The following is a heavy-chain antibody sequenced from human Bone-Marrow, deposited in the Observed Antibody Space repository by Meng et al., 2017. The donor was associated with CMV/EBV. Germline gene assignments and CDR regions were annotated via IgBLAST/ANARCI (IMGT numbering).Heavy chain of an antibody. J-gene: IGHJ3*02. D-gene: IGHD2-15*01. CDR2: IHSNGGT. CDR1: AGSISESGYF. CDR3: ARQVRIKAAAFDI. Sequence: SETLSLTCTVSAGSISESGYFWGWIRQPPEKGLEWIGNIHSNGGTYHNPSLKSRVTISVDTSKNQFSLKLSSVTAADTAVYYCARQVRIKAAAFDIWGQGTMVTVSS. V-gene: IGHV4-39*01.